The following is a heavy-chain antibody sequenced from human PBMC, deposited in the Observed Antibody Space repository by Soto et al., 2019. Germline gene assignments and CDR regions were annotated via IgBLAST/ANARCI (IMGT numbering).Heavy chain of an antibody. J-gene: IGHJ4*02. CDR3: ARHGYSSGRTYFDY. D-gene: IGHD3-22*01. V-gene: IGHV4-39*01. CDR2: IYDRGSA. Sequence: SETLSLTCTVSGGSIGSSSYYWGWIRQPPGKGLEWIGSIYDRGSAYSNPSLKSRLTTSVDTSKNQFSLKLTSVTAADTAVYYCARHGYSSGRTYFDYWGQGTLVTVSS. CDR1: GGSIGSSSYY.